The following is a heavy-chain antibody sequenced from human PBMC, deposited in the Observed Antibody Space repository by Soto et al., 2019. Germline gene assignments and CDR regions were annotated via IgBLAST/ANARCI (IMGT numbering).Heavy chain of an antibody. D-gene: IGHD4-17*01. V-gene: IGHV4-30-2*01. CDR2: IYRSGST. CDR3: ARVDMTTVKFYY. Sequence: QLQLQESGSGLVKPSQTLSLTCAVSGGSISSGGYSWSWIRQPPGKGLEWIGYIYRSGSTYYNPSRTMRYTISVDRSKTQFSLKRSSVTAADTAVYYCARVDMTTVKFYYWGQGTLVTVSS. CDR1: GGSISSGGYS. J-gene: IGHJ4*02.